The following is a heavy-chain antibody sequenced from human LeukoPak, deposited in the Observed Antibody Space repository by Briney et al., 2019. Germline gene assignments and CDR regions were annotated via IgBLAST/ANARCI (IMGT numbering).Heavy chain of an antibody. CDR2: ISSGGST. Sequence: SETLSLTCTVSGASISRYFWHWIRQPPGKELEWIGYISSGGSTNYNPSLKSRVTISIDTSKNQFSLKLTSATAADTAVYYCARGDDYKSTLFDYWGQGTLVTVSS. CDR3: ARGDDYKSTLFDY. J-gene: IGHJ4*02. CDR1: GASISRYF. D-gene: IGHD5-12*01. V-gene: IGHV4-59*01.